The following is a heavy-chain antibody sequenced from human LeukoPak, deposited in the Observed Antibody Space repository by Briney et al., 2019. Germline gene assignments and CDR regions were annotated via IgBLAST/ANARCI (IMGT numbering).Heavy chain of an antibody. CDR2: MYHSGST. J-gene: IGHJ4*01. Sequence: SETLSLTCTVSGGSISSGNQYWGWIRQSPGKGLEWIGSMYHSGSTYYNPSLKSQFTISVDTSKNQFSLKLISVTAADTAVYYCARLVITGTARGYLDYWGHGTLVTVSS. V-gene: IGHV4-39*01. D-gene: IGHD1-7*01. CDR3: ARLVITGTARGYLDY. CDR1: GGSISSGNQY.